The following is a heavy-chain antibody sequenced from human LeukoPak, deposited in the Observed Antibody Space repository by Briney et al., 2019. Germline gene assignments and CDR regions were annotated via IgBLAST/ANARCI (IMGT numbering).Heavy chain of an antibody. CDR1: GGSFSGYY. V-gene: IGHV4-34*01. J-gene: IGHJ4*02. D-gene: IGHD6-13*01. CDR2: INHSGST. Sequence: SETLSFTCAVYGGSFSGYYWSWIRQPPGKGLEWIGEINHSGSTNYNPSLKSRVTISVDTSKNQFSLKLSSVTAADTAVYYCARVGYSSSPPRNWGQGTLVTVSS. CDR3: ARVGYSSSPPRN.